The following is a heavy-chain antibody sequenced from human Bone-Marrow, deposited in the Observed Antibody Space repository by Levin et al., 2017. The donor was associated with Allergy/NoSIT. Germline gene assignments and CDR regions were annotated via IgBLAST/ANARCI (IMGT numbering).Heavy chain of an antibody. Sequence: GGSLRLTCAASGFTVSSDYRSWVRQAPGKGLEWVAVMYSDGSKYYADSVKGRFTISRDTSRNKLSLQMNSLRAEDTAIYYCASGYCSSITCQVWDEYGLYVCGAGTTV. CDR3: ASGYCSSITCQVWDEYGLYV. CDR1: GFTVSSDY. D-gene: IGHD2-2*01. V-gene: IGHV3-53*01. J-gene: IGHJ6*02. CDR2: MYSDGSK.